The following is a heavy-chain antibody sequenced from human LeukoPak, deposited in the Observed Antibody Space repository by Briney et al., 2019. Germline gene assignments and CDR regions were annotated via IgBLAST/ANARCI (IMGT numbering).Heavy chain of an antibody. J-gene: IGHJ4*02. CDR2: ISSSSSYI. CDR1: GFTFSSYS. V-gene: IGHV3-21*01. D-gene: IGHD3-10*01. CDR3: ARVGRLGFDY. Sequence: KPGGSLRLSCAASGFTFSSYSMNWVRQAPGKGLEWVSSISSSSSYIYYADSVKGRFIISRDNAKNSLYLQMNSLTAEDTAVYYCARVGRLGFDYWGQGTLVTVSS.